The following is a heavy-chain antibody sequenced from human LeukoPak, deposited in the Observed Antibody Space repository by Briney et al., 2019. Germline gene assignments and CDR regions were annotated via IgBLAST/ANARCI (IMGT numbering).Heavy chain of an antibody. CDR3: ARARTGGGGMDV. CDR1: GYSFTSYW. V-gene: IGHV5-10-1*01. CDR2: IDPSDSYT. J-gene: IGHJ6*02. Sequence: HGESLKISCKGSGYSFTSYWISWVRQMPGKGLEWMGRIDPSDSYTNYSPSFQGHVTISADKSISPAYLQWSSLKASDTAMYYRARARTGGGGMDVWGQGTTVTVSS. D-gene: IGHD3-10*01.